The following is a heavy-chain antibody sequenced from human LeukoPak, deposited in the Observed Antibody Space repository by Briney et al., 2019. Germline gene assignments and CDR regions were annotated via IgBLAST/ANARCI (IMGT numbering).Heavy chain of an antibody. CDR3: GKTTAGYSSGQKPAWPVDY. CDR2: IFGSGGSP. J-gene: IGHJ4*02. Sequence: GGSLRLSCEASGFTFGSFALYWVRQAQGKGLDWTEGIFGSGGSPHYADSVKGRFTISRDNSKNTLYLQINSLRAEDTAVYYCGKTTAGYSSGQKPAWPVDYWGQGTLVTVSS. CDR1: GFTFGSFA. D-gene: IGHD5-18*01. V-gene: IGHV3-23*01.